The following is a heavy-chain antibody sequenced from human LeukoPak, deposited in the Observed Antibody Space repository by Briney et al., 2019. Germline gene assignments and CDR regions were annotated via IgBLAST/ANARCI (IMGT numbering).Heavy chain of an antibody. CDR3: ARGGLGIVGCNWFDP. CDR1: GGSVSSGSYY. Sequence: SETLSLTCTVSGGSVSSGSYYWSWIPQPPGKGLEWIGYIYYSGSTNYNPSLKSRVTISVDTSKNQFSLKLSSVTAADTAVYYCARGGLGIVGCNWFDPWGQGTLVTVSS. J-gene: IGHJ5*02. V-gene: IGHV4-61*01. D-gene: IGHD3-22*01. CDR2: IYYSGST.